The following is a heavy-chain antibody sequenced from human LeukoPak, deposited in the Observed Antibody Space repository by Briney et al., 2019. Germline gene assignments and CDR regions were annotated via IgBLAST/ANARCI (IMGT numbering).Heavy chain of an antibody. J-gene: IGHJ3*02. D-gene: IGHD5-12*01. CDR1: GGTFSSYA. V-gene: IGHV1-69*04. CDR2: IIPILGIA. Sequence: ASVEVSCKASGGTFSSYAISWVRQAPGQGLEWMGRIIPILGIANYAQKFQGRVTITADKSTSTAYMELSSLRSEDTAVYYCARPTEVATITDGDAFDIWGQGTMVTVSS. CDR3: ARPTEVATITDGDAFDI.